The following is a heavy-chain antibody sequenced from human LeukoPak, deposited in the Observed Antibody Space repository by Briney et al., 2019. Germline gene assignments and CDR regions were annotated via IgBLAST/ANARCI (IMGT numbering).Heavy chain of an antibody. CDR3: ARTPSGSYYDAFDI. V-gene: IGHV1-2*04. CDR1: GYTFTGYY. Sequence: ASVKVSCKASGYTFTGYYMHWGRQAPGQGLEWMGWINPNSGGTNYAQKFQGWVTMTRDTSISTAYMELSRLRSDDTAVYYCARTPSGSYYDAFDIWGQGTMVTVSS. D-gene: IGHD1-26*01. CDR2: INPNSGGT. J-gene: IGHJ3*02.